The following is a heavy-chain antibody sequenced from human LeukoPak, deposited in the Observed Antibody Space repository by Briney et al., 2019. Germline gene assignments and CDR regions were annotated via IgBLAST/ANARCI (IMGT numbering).Heavy chain of an antibody. CDR3: ARDGGGYCSGDSCYVSWFYP. CDR1: GGSVSSGGYY. CDR2: ISNTGST. D-gene: IGHD2-15*01. J-gene: IGHJ5*02. Sequence: SETLSLTCTVAGGSVSSGGYYWSWIRQPPGKGLEWIGYISNTGSTNYSPSLKSRVTISVDTWKNQFSLKLSSVTTADTAVYYCARDGGGYCSGDSCYVSWFYPWGQGTLVTVSS. V-gene: IGHV4-61*08.